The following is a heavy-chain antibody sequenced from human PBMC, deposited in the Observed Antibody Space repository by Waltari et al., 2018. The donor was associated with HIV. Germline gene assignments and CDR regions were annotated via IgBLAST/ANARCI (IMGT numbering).Heavy chain of an antibody. CDR1: GDSISSGDYY. CDR2: IHYSGST. CDR3: ARIDDTTGRTYFFDY. V-gene: IGHV4-31*03. J-gene: IGHJ4*02. D-gene: IGHD3-22*01. Sequence: QVQLQESGPGLVKPSQTLSLTCTVSGDSISSGDYYWSWIRQNPGKGLEWIGYIHYSGSTHYNASLMSRVSISIDTSKNQFSLMLISVTAADTAVYYCARIDDTTGRTYFFDYWGQGTLVTVSS.